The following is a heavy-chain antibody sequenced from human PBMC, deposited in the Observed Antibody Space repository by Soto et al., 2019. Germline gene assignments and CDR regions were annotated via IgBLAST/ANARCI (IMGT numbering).Heavy chain of an antibody. CDR3: AREGYSYGYDPDWFDP. CDR1: GYTFTSYD. V-gene: IGHV1-8*01. Sequence: QVQLVQSGAEVKKPGASVKVSCKASGYTFTSYDINWVRQATGQGLEWMGWMNPNSGNTGYAQKFQGRVTMTRNTSISTAYMELSSLRSEDTAVYYCAREGYSYGYDPDWFDPWGQGTLVTVSS. J-gene: IGHJ5*02. D-gene: IGHD5-18*01. CDR2: MNPNSGNT.